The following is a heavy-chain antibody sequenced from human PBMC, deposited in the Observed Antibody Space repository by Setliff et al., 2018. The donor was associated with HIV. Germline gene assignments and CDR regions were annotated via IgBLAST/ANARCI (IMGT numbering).Heavy chain of an antibody. V-gene: IGHV4-30-4*08. CDR2: IYDSEST. J-gene: IGHJ4*02. Sequence: LSLTCTVSGGSISSGDYYWSWIRQPPGKGLEWIGNIYDSESTYYNPSLKSRVTISVDTSKNHFSLKLNSVTAADTAVYYCARYSPRGYTLTGPYWGQGTLVTVSS. CDR1: GGSISSGDYY. CDR3: ARYSPRGYTLTGPY. D-gene: IGHD6-25*01.